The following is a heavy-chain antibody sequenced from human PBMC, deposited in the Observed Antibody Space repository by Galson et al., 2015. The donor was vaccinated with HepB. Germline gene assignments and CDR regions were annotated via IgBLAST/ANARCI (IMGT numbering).Heavy chain of an antibody. V-gene: IGHV3-11*06. Sequence: SLRLSCAASGFTFSDYYMSWIRQAPGKGLEWLSYISSSTIYTNYADSVKGRFTISRDNVKNSMYLQMNRLRAEDTAAYYCARVADSDYGDHSHFDSWGQGTLVTVSS. D-gene: IGHD4-17*01. CDR2: ISSSTIYT. CDR1: GFTFSDYY. CDR3: ARVADSDYGDHSHFDS. J-gene: IGHJ4*02.